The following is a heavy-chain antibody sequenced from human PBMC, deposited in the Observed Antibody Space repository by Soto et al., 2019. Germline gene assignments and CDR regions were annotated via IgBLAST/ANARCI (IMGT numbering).Heavy chain of an antibody. CDR1: GGTFSSYA. J-gene: IGHJ6*02. V-gene: IGHV1-69*13. D-gene: IGHD2-2*01. CDR2: IIPIFGTA. CDR3: AMGYCSSTSCHRPYYYYYGMDV. Sequence: SVKVSCKASGGTFSSYAISWVRQAPGQGLEWMGGIIPIFGTANYAQKFQGRVTITADESTSTAYMELSSLRSEDTAVYYCAMGYCSSTSCHRPYYYYYGMDVWGQGTTVTVSS.